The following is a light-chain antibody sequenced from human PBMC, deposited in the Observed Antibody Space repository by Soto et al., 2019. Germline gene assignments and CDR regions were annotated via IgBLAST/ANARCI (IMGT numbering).Light chain of an antibody. CDR3: TSYTNSGTWV. V-gene: IGLV2-14*02. CDR2: ELT. Sequence: QSALTQPASVSGSPGQSITISCTGTISDIGTHNLVSWYQQHPGKAPKLIIYELTERPSGVSSRFSGSKSGNTASLTISGLQAEDEADYYCTSYTNSGTWVFGGGTQLTVL. J-gene: IGLJ3*02. CDR1: ISDIGTHNL.